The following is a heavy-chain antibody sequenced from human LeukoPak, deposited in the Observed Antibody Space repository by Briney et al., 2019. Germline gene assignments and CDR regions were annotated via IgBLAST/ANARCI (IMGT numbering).Heavy chain of an antibody. J-gene: IGHJ4*02. CDR1: GYTFTGYY. CDR2: INPNSGGT. Sequence: ASVKVSCKASGYTFTGYYMHWVRQAPGQGLEWMGWINPNSGGTNYAQKFQGRVTMTRDTSISTAYMELSRLRSDDTAVYHCARGSVTTVVTPSNYWGQGTLVTVSS. D-gene: IGHD4-23*01. CDR3: ARGSVTTVVTPSNY. V-gene: IGHV1-2*02.